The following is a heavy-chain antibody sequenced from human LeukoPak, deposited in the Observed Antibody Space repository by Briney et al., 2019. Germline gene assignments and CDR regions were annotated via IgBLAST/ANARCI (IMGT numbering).Heavy chain of an antibody. D-gene: IGHD1-26*01. V-gene: IGHV4-4*07. Sequence: SETLSLTCTVSGGSISSYYWSWIRQPAGKELEWIGRIYTSGSTNYNPSLKSRVTMSVDTSKNQFSLKLSSVAAADTAVYYCASDLLSGSYSDDAFDIWGQGTMVTVSS. CDR3: ASDLLSGSYSDDAFDI. CDR2: IYTSGST. J-gene: IGHJ3*02. CDR1: GGSISSYY.